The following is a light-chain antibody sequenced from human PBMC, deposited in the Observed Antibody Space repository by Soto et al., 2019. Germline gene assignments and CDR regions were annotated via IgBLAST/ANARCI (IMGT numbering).Light chain of an antibody. CDR1: SSDVGGYNY. Sequence: QSVLTQPASVSGSPGQSITISCTGTSSDVGGYNYVSWYQHHPGKAPKLIIYDVSNRPSGVSIRFSGSKSDNTASLTISGLQPEDEADYHCSSYTTSNTRQIVVGTGTKVTVL. V-gene: IGLV2-14*03. CDR2: DVS. J-gene: IGLJ1*01. CDR3: SSYTTSNTRQIV.